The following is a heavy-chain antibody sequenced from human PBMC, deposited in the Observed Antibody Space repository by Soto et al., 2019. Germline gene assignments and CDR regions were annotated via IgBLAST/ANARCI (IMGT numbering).Heavy chain of an antibody. Sequence: PGGSLRLSCAASGFTFSDYYMSWIRQAPGKGLEWVSYISSGGTTIYYADSVKGRFTISRDDAKSSLYLQMNSLRAEDTAVYFCATKGGGYYFGFDPWGQGTLVTVS. D-gene: IGHD3-22*01. CDR3: ATKGGGYYFGFDP. CDR1: GFTFSDYY. V-gene: IGHV3-11*01. J-gene: IGHJ5*02. CDR2: ISSGGTTI.